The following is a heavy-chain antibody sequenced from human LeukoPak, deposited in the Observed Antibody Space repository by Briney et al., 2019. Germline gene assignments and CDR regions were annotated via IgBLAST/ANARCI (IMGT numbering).Heavy chain of an antibody. J-gene: IGHJ3*02. V-gene: IGHV1-2*02. CDR1: GHTFTGYY. D-gene: IGHD6-13*01. CDR3: ARESGIAAAGMPTYAFDI. CDR2: INPNSGGT. Sequence: ASVKVSCKASGHTFTGYYMHWVRQAPGQGLEWMGWINPNSGGTNYAQKFQGRVTMTRDTSISTAYMELSRLRSDDTAVYYCARESGIAAAGMPTYAFDIWGQGTMVTVSS.